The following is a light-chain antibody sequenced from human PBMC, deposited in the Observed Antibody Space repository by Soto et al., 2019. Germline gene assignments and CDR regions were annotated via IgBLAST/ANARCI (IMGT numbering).Light chain of an antibody. Sequence: STLAGSVVPKPCTTSRAIRKSLNWYQQKPGKAPKLLIYDASTLQSGVASRFSGSGSGTEFTLIISGLQPDDSATYYCKQYTNTNNPWMFGQGSKVDIK. J-gene: IGKJ1*01. V-gene: IGKV1-5*01. CDR2: DAS. CDR3: KQYTNTNNPWM. CDR1: RKS.